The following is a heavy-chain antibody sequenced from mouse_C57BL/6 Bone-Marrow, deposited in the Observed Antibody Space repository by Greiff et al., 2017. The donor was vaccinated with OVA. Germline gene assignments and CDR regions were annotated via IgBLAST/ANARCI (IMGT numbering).Heavy chain of an antibody. V-gene: IGHV1-81*01. CDR3: ARLDYYGSSLRFAY. D-gene: IGHD1-1*01. J-gene: IGHJ3*01. CDR1: GYTFTSYG. CDR2: IYPRSGNT. Sequence: QVQLQQSGAELARPGASVKLSCKASGYTFTSYGISWVKQRTGQGLEWIGEIYPRSGNTYYNEKFKGKATLTADKSSSTAYMALRSLTSEDSAVYFCARLDYYGSSLRFAYWGQGTLVTVSA.